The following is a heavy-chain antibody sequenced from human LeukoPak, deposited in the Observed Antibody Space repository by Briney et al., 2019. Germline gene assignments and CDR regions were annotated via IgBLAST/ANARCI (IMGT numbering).Heavy chain of an antibody. Sequence: PGGSLRLSCAASGFTFSSYAMSWVRQAPGKGLEWVSAISNSGDGTYYADSVKGRFTISRDNSKNTLYLQMNSLRAEDTAVYYCARDFWGAYRVDYFDYWGQGTLVTVSS. CDR1: GFTFSSYA. J-gene: IGHJ4*02. V-gene: IGHV3-23*01. CDR2: ISNSGDGT. CDR3: ARDFWGAYRVDYFDY. D-gene: IGHD3-3*01.